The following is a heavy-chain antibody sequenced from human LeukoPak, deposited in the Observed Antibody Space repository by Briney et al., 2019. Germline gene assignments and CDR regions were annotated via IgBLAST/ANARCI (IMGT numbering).Heavy chain of an antibody. CDR3: ARAGGYYDSSGYYRYRKNYFDY. J-gene: IGHJ4*02. Sequence: SETLSLTCTVSGGSISSSSYYWGWIRQPPGKGLEWIGEINHSGSTNYNPSLKSRVTISVDTSKNQFSLKLSSVTAADTAVYYCARAGGYYDSSGYYRYRKNYFDYWGQGTLVTVSS. CDR2: INHSGST. V-gene: IGHV4-39*07. D-gene: IGHD3-22*01. CDR1: GGSISSSSYY.